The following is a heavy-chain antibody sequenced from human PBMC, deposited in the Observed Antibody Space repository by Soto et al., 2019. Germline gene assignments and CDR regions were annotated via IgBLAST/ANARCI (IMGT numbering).Heavy chain of an antibody. V-gene: IGHV4-34*01. J-gene: IGHJ6*02. CDR2: INHSGST. CDR3: ARGVSGGYYYGMDV. CDR1: GGSFSGYY. D-gene: IGHD3-16*01. Sequence: PSETLSLTCAVYGGSFSGYYWSWIRQPPGKGLEWIGEINHSGSTNYNPSLKSRVTISVDTSKNQFPLKLSSVTAADTAVYYCARGVSGGYYYGMDVWGQGTKVTVSS.